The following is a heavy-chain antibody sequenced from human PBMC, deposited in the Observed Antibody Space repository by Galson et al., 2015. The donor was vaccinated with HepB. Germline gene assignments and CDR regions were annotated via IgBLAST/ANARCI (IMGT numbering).Heavy chain of an antibody. Sequence: SCKASGYTFTSYGISWVRQAPGQDLEWMGWMNTNSGGTNYAQKFQGRVTMTRDTSISTAYMELSRLRSDDTAMYYCARQLPDDNWGQGTLVTVSS. CDR1: GYTFTSYG. CDR2: MNTNSGGT. D-gene: IGHD1-1*01. V-gene: IGHV1-2*02. CDR3: ARQLPDDN. J-gene: IGHJ4*02.